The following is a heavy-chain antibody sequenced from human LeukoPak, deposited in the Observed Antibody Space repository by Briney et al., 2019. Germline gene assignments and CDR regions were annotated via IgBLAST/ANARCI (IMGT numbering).Heavy chain of an antibody. Sequence: KPSETLSLTCTVSGGSISTYYWNWIRQPPGKGLEWIGYIYYTGSTKYNPSIKSRVTISVDTSKNQFSLNLSSVTAADTAVYYCARRVVVTATSNDAFDIWGQGTMVTVSS. J-gene: IGHJ3*02. D-gene: IGHD2-21*02. CDR1: GGSISTYY. V-gene: IGHV4-59*08. CDR2: IYYTGST. CDR3: ARRVVVTATSNDAFDI.